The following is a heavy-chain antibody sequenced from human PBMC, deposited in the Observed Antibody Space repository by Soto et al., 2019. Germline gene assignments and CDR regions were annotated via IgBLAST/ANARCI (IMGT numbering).Heavy chain of an antibody. CDR2: INGGNGDT. CDR1: GYTFTSYA. J-gene: IGHJ4*02. D-gene: IGHD6-13*01. Sequence: QVQLVQSGAEMRKPGASVMVSCKASGYTFTSYAMNWVRQAPGQRLEWMGWINGGNGDTKYSQRFQDRVTITRDTSANTVYMELSSLTSEDTAIYYCARDPLSLYSADSRWGRGTPVTVSS. CDR3: ARDPLSLYSADSR. V-gene: IGHV1-3*01.